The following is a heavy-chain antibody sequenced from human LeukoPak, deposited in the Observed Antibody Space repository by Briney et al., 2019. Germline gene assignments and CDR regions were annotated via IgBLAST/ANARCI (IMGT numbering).Heavy chain of an antibody. V-gene: IGHV4-34*01. J-gene: IGHJ5*02. CDR1: GGSFSDYN. CDR3: ARVLPYSSSRRYNWFDP. CDR2: INHSGST. D-gene: IGHD6-6*01. Sequence: PSETLSLTCAVYGGSFSDYNWRWIRQPPGKGLEWIGEINHSGSTNYNPSLKSRVTISVDTPKNQFSLKLSSVTAADTAVYYCARVLPYSSSRRYNWFDPWGQGTLVTVSS.